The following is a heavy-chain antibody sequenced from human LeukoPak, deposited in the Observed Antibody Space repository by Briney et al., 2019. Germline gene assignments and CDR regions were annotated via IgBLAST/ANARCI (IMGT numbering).Heavy chain of an antibody. J-gene: IGHJ6*03. D-gene: IGHD2-2*02. CDR2: IKQDGSEK. CDR3: ARDQGPAAIPPGYYYYMDV. V-gene: IGHV3-7*01. CDR1: GFTFSSYW. Sequence: GGSLRLSCAASGFTFSSYWMSWVRQAPGKGLEWVANIKQDGSEKYYVDSVKGRFTISRGNAKNSLYLQMNSLRAEDTAVYYCARDQGPAAIPPGYYYYMDVWGKGTTVTVSS.